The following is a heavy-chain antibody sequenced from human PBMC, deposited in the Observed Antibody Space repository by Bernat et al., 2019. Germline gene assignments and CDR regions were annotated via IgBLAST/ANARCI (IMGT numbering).Heavy chain of an antibody. Sequence: QVQLQESGPGLVKPSETLSLTCTVSGGSISSYYWSWIRQPPGKGLEWIGYIYYSGSTNYNPSLKSRVTISVDTSKNQFSLKLSSVTAADTAVYYCARERGPKETPSGMDVWGQGTTVTVSS. CDR1: GGSISSYY. V-gene: IGHV4-59*01. J-gene: IGHJ6*02. CDR2: IYYSGST. D-gene: IGHD5-24*01. CDR3: ARERGPKETPSGMDV.